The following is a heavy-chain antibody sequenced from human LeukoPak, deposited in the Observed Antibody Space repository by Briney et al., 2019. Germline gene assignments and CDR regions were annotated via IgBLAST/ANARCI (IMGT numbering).Heavy chain of an antibody. Sequence: SETLSLTCTVSGGSIGSYYWSWIRQPPGKGLEWIGYIYYSGSTNYNPSLKSRVTISVDTSKNQFSLKLSSVTAADTAVYYCARVTRNSGYGYYYYGMDVWGQGTTVTVSS. CDR3: ARVTRNSGYGYYYYGMDV. CDR1: GGSIGSYY. V-gene: IGHV4-59*01. J-gene: IGHJ6*02. CDR2: IYYSGST. D-gene: IGHD5-12*01.